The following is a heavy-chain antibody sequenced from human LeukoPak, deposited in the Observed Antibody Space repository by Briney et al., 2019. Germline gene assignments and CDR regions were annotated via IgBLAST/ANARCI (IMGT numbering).Heavy chain of an antibody. CDR2: ISGSGGTT. CDR1: GFTFNIYA. J-gene: IGHJ4*02. CDR3: AAQWLVSG. Sequence: AGGSLRLSCAVSGFTFNIYAMNWVRQAPGKGLEWVSGISGSGGTTYYADSVKGRFTISRDNSKNTLYLQMNSLTADDTAVYYCAAQWLVSGGGQGTLVTASS. V-gene: IGHV3-23*01. D-gene: IGHD6-19*01.